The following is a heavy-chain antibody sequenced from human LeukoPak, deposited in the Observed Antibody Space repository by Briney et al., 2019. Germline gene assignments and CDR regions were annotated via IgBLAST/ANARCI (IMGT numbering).Heavy chain of an antibody. J-gene: IGHJ5*02. CDR3: ARGGGPKIVGATEENWFDP. CDR1: GYTFTSYY. Sequence: GASVKVSCKASGYTFTSYYMHWVRQAPGQGLEWMGIINPSGGSTSYAQKFQGRVTMTRDTSTSTVYMELSSLRSEDTAVYYCARGGGPKIVGATEENWFDPWGQGTLVTVSS. V-gene: IGHV1-46*01. CDR2: INPSGGST. D-gene: IGHD1-26*01.